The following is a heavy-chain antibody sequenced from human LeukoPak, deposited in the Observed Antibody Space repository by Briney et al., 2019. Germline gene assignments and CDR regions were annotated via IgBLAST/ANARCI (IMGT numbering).Heavy chain of an antibody. J-gene: IGHJ4*02. CDR2: ISSSSYI. CDR3: AKGGVDY. CDR1: GFTFSSYS. Sequence: GGSLRLSCAASGFTFSSYSMNWVRQAPGKGLEWVSSISSSSYIYYADSVKGRFTISRDNSKNTLYLQMNSLRAEDTAVYYCAKGGVDYWGQGTLVTVSS. V-gene: IGHV3-21*04.